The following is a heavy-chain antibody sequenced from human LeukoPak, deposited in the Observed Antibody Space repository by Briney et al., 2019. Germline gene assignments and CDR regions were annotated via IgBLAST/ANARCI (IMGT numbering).Heavy chain of an antibody. J-gene: IGHJ6*03. CDR2: FYHSGST. Sequence: SETLSLTCTVSGYSISSGYYWGWIRQPPGKGLEWVGSFYHSGSTYYNPSLKSRVTISLDTSKNQFSLKLSSVTAADTAVYYCARVRRTYYYYMDVWGKGTTVTVSS. V-gene: IGHV4-38-2*02. CDR1: GYSISSGYY. CDR3: ARVRRTYYYYMDV.